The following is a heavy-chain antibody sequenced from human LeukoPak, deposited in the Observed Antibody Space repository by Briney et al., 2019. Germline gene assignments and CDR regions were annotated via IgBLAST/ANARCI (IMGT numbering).Heavy chain of an antibody. CDR1: GGSISSGGYY. CDR2: IYHSGST. J-gene: IGHJ4*02. V-gene: IGHV4-30-2*01. CDR3: ASFIAAASYYFDY. D-gene: IGHD6-13*01. Sequence: PSETLSLTCTVSGGSISSGGYYWSWIRLPPGKGLEWIGYIYHSGSTYYNPSLKSRVTISVDRSKNQFSLKLSSVTAADTAVYYCASFIAAASYYFDYWGQGTLVTVSS.